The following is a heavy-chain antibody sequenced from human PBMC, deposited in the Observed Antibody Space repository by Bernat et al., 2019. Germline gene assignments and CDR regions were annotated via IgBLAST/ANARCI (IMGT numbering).Heavy chain of an antibody. CDR3: GSGNTAACLEY. CDR1: GYIFTSYY. J-gene: IGHJ4*02. Sequence: QVQLVQSGAEVKKPGASVKVSCKASGYIFTSYYIHCVRQAPGQGLEWMGIMNPSGGSTRYAQKFQGRDTMTRDTSTRTVNMKRSSLRSEDTAGYYCGSGNTAACLEYCGQGTLVTVSS. V-gene: IGHV1-46*03. CDR2: MNPSGGST. D-gene: IGHD1/OR15-1a*01.